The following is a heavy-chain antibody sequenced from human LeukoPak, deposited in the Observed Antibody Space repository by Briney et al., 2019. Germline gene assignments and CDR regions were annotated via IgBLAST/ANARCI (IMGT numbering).Heavy chain of an antibody. J-gene: IGHJ3*02. CDR2: ISSSGYTI. CDR1: GFTLRSYE. CDR3: ARNPGCGGGTCYFRGAFDI. V-gene: IGHV3-48*03. Sequence: PGGSLRLSCAASGFTLRSYEINWGCQAPGKGLEWVSYISSSGYTINYADSVKGRFTISRANAENSLYLQMNSLRAEGTAVYHCARNPGCGGGTCYFRGAFDIWGQGTMVTVSS. D-gene: IGHD2-15*01.